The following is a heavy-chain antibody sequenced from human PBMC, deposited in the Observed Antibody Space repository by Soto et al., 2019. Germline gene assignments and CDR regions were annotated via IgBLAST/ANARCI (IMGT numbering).Heavy chain of an antibody. CDR1: VFTFSNAW. CDR2: IKSKTDGGTT. V-gene: IGHV3-15*01. J-gene: IGHJ6*02. D-gene: IGHD3-16*01. Sequence: PGGSLSLSCAASVFTFSNAWMSWVRQAPGKGLEWVGRIKSKTDGGTTDYAAPVKGRFTISRDDSKNTLYLQMNSLKTEDTAVYYCTTDFGTPASSHYGMDVWGQGTTVTVSS. CDR3: TTDFGTPASSHYGMDV.